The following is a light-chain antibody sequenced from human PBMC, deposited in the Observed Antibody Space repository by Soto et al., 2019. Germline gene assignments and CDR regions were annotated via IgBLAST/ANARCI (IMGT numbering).Light chain of an antibody. V-gene: IGKV3-20*01. CDR3: HQYGGSPRYT. CDR2: GAS. Sequence: EIVLTQSPGTLSLSPGERATLSCRASQSISNHYLAWFQQKPGQAPRLLIYGASYRATGIPDRFSGSGSGTDFTLTITGLEPEDFAVYHCHQYGGSPRYTFGQGTKLEIE. J-gene: IGKJ2*01. CDR1: QSISNHY.